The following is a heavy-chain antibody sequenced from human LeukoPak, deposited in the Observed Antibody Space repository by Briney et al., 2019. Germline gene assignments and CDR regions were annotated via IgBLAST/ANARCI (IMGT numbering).Heavy chain of an antibody. Sequence: GGSLRLSCAASGFTFSTCAMGWVRQAPGKGLGWVSAISGSGGSTFYADSVKGRFTISRDNSKNTVYLQMSSLRAEDTAVYYCVKESRVVRGVIMDAFDMWGQGTMVTVSS. D-gene: IGHD3-10*01. CDR2: ISGSGGST. CDR3: VKESRVVRGVIMDAFDM. J-gene: IGHJ3*02. V-gene: IGHV3-23*01. CDR1: GFTFSTCA.